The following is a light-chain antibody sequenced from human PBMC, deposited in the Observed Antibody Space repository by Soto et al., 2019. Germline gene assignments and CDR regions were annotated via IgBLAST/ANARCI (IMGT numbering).Light chain of an antibody. CDR3: QQYNSYRRR. CDR2: KAS. V-gene: IGKV1-5*03. J-gene: IGKJ1*01. Sequence: DIQMTQSPSTLSASVGDRVTITCRASQSISSWLAWYQQKPGKAPKLLIYKASSLESGVPSRFSGSGSGTELTLTTSSLQPDDLATYYCQQYNSYRRRSGQGTRWKSN. CDR1: QSISSW.